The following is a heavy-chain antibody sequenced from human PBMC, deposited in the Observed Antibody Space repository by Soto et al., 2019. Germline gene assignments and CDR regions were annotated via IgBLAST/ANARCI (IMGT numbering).Heavy chain of an antibody. CDR1: GYTFSTYW. J-gene: IGHJ4*02. V-gene: IGHV5-51*01. D-gene: IGHD3-16*01. CDR2: IYPGESDI. Sequence: LXESLTISCKGSGYTFSTYWIGWVRQKPGKGLDWMGIIYPGESDIRYSPSFQGQVTISADKSISTAYLQWSRLKASDTAIYYCARHGYGGYTFGAIDYWGQGALVTVSS. CDR3: ARHGYGGYTFGAIDY.